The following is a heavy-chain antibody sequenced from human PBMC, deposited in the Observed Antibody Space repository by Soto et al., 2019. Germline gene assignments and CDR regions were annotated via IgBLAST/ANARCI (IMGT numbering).Heavy chain of an antibody. J-gene: IGHJ5*02. CDR1: GGSISSSSYY. V-gene: IGHV4-39*01. CDR2: IFYSGST. D-gene: IGHD2-15*01. Sequence: SETLSLTCTVSGGSISSSSYYWGWARQLPGKGLEWIGSIFYSGSTYYNPSPRSRVTIYIDSSKNQFSLKLSSVTAADTAVYYCARHLVVAATTYNWFDLWGQGTLVTVSS. CDR3: ARHLVVAATTYNWFDL.